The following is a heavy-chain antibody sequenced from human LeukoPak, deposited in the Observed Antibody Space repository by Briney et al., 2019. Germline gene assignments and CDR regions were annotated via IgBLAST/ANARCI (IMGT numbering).Heavy chain of an antibody. D-gene: IGHD2-21*02. Sequence: PSETLSLTCAVYGGSFSGYYWSWIRQPPGKGLEWIGEINHSGSTNYNPSLKSRVTISVDTSKNQFSLKLTSVTAADTAVYYCARDVYCGGDCSYFDSWGQGTLVTVSS. CDR1: GGSFSGYY. V-gene: IGHV4-34*01. CDR3: ARDVYCGGDCSYFDS. CDR2: INHSGST. J-gene: IGHJ4*02.